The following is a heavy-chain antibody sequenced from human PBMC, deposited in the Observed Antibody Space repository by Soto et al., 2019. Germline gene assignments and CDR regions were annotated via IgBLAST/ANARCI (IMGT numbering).Heavy chain of an antibody. D-gene: IGHD6-19*01. CDR2: IDWDDDK. Sequence: SGPTLVNPTQTLTLTCTFSGFSLSTSGMCVSWIRQPPGKALEWLARIDWDDDKYYSTSLKTRLTISKDTSKNQVVLTMTNMDPVDTATYYCARTSSYSSGWYYFDYWGQGTLVTVSS. CDR1: GFSLSTSGMC. CDR3: ARTSSYSSGWYYFDY. V-gene: IGHV2-70*11. J-gene: IGHJ4*02.